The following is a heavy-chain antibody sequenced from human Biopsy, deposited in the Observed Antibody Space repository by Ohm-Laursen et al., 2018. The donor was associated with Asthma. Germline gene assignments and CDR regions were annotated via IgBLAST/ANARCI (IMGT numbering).Heavy chain of an antibody. D-gene: IGHD5-24*01. CDR2: ISYDGSNK. CDR3: ARDMNRDGWYFDY. Sequence: SLRLSCAAAGFTFSTYAMHWVRQAPGKGLEWVAVISYDGSNKYYADSVKGRFTISRDNSKSTLYLQMNSLRGDDTAVYYCARDMNRDGWYFDYWGQGTLVTVSS. CDR1: GFTFSTYA. V-gene: IGHV3-30-3*01. J-gene: IGHJ4*02.